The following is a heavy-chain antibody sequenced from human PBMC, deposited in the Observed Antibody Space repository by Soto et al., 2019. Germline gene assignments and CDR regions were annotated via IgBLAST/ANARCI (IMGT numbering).Heavy chain of an antibody. V-gene: IGHV4-59*08. J-gene: IGHJ4*02. CDR1: GGSISSYY. CDR2: IYYSGST. Sequence: SETLSLTCTVSGGSISSYYWSWIRQPPGKGLEWIGYIYYSGSTNYNPSLKSRVTISVDTSKNQFSLKLSSVTAADTAVYYCARLRLFDPNWNYGGRDYWGQGTLVTVSS. D-gene: IGHD1-7*01. CDR3: ARLRLFDPNWNYGGRDY.